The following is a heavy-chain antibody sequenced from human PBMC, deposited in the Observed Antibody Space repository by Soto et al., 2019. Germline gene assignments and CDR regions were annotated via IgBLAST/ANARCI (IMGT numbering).Heavy chain of an antibody. Sequence: QVQLVQSGAEVKKPGSSVRVSCKASGASYSDYAIAWVRQAPGQGLEWMGGIIPKFSASKYAQKFHGRLTITADESTSTAYMELNSLTYEDMAVYYCARSMTTLLDFWGQGTLVTVSS. CDR2: IIPKFSAS. J-gene: IGHJ4*02. V-gene: IGHV1-69*01. D-gene: IGHD4-17*01. CDR1: GASYSDYA. CDR3: ARSMTTLLDF.